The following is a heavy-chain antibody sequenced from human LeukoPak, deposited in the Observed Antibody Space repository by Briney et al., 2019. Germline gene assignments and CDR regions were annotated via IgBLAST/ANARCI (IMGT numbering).Heavy chain of an antibody. CDR3: ARPTTFYYYYMDV. D-gene: IGHD4-17*01. J-gene: IGHJ6*03. CDR1: GGSISSSRYY. CDR2: IYYSGNT. V-gene: IGHV4-39*01. Sequence: SETLSLTCTVSGGSISSSRYYWGWIRQPPGKGLEWIGSIYYSGNTYYSPSLKSRVTMSVDTSKNQFSLKLTSVTAADTAVYYCARPTTFYYYYMDVWDKGTTVTVSS.